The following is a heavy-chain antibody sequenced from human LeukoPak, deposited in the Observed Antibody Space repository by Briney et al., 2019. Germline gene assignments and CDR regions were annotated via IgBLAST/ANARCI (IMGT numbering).Heavy chain of an antibody. D-gene: IGHD4-17*01. CDR2: IYYGGST. J-gene: IGHJ2*01. V-gene: IGHV4-59*01. CDR3: ARETTVSLHCYFDL. Sequence: PSETLSLTCIVSGGSISSNYWSWIRQPPGKGLEGIGYIYYGGSTNYNPSLKSRVSISVDTSKNQFSLKVSSVTAADTAVYYCARETTVSLHCYFDLWGRGTLVTVSS. CDR1: GGSISSNY.